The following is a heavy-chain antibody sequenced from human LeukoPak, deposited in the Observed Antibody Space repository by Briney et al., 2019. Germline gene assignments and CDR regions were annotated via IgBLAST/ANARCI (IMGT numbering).Heavy chain of an antibody. CDR1: GGSISSYY. J-gene: IGHJ3*02. V-gene: IGHV4-4*07. D-gene: IGHD2-2*01. CDR3: ARDDIVVVPAAISSDAFDI. Sequence: SETLSLTCTVSGGSISSYYWSWIRQPAGKGLEWIGRIYTSGSTNYNPSLKSRVTMSVATSKNQFSLKLSSVTAADTAVYYCARDDIVVVPAAISSDAFDIWGQGTMVTVSS. CDR2: IYTSGST.